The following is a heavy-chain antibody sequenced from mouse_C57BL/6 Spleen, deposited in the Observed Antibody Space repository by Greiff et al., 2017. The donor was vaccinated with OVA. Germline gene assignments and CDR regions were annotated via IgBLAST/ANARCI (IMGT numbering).Heavy chain of an antibody. CDR3: AREGGDSNWYFDV. Sequence: DVQLVESGGGLVKPGGSLKLSCAASGFTFSSYAMSWVRQTPEKRLEWVATISDGGSYTYYPDNVKGRFTISRDNAKNNLYLQMSHLKSEDTAMYYCAREGGDSNWYFDVWGTGTTVTVSS. CDR1: GFTFSSYA. CDR2: ISDGGSYT. J-gene: IGHJ1*03. V-gene: IGHV5-4*01.